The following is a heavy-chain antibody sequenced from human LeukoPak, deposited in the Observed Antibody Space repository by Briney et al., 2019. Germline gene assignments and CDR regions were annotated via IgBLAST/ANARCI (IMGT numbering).Heavy chain of an antibody. CDR3: TKDSVAMVTTSDY. V-gene: IGHV3-9*01. CDR1: GFTFHDYA. J-gene: IGHJ4*02. D-gene: IGHD5-18*01. CDR2: ISWNSGII. Sequence: GGSLRLPCAASGFTFHDYAMHWVRQAPGKGLEWVSGISWNSGIIGYADSVKGRFTTSRDNAKNSLYLQMNSLRPEDTALYYCTKDSVAMVTTSDYWGQGTLVTVSS.